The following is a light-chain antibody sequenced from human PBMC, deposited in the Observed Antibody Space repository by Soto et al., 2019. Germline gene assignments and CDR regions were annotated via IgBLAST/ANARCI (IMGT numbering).Light chain of an antibody. J-gene: IGKJ1*01. CDR1: QSVSSY. CDR3: QQRSDWPWT. CDR2: EAS. Sequence: EIVMTQSPATLSVSPGERATLSCRASQSVSSYLAWYQQKPGQAPRLLMYEASTRATGIPARFSGGGSGTDFTLTISSLEPEDFAVYYCQQRSDWPWTFGQGTKVEIK. V-gene: IGKV3-11*01.